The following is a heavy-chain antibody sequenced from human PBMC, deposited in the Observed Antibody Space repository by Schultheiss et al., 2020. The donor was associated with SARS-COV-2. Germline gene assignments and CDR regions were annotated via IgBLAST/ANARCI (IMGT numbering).Heavy chain of an antibody. J-gene: IGHJ6*02. D-gene: IGHD3-16*01. CDR3: ATGLGGYYYYGMDV. CDR2: INHSGST. Sequence: GSLRLSCAVYGGSFSGYYWSWIRQPPGKGLEWIGEINHSGSTNYNPSLKSRVTISVDTSKNQFSLKLSSVTAADTAVYYCATGLGGYYYYGMDVWGQGTTVTVSS. CDR1: GGSFSGYY. V-gene: IGHV4-34*01.